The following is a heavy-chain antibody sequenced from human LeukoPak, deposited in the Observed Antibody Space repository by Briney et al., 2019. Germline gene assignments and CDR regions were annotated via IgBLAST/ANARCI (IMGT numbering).Heavy chain of an antibody. D-gene: IGHD3-9*01. CDR3: ARDRAYYDILTGSFDYFDY. V-gene: IGHV3-21*01. CDR2: ISSSSYI. Sequence: GGSLRLSCAASGFTFSSYSMNWVRQAPGKGLEWDSSISSSSYIYYADSVKGRFTISRDNAKNSLYLQMNSLRAEDTAVYYCARDRAYYDILTGSFDYFDYWGQGTLVTVSS. J-gene: IGHJ4*02. CDR1: GFTFSSYS.